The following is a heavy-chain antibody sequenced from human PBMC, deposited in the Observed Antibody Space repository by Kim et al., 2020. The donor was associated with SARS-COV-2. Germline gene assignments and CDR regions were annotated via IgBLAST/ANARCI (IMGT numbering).Heavy chain of an antibody. CDR1: GGSVSSGSYY. CDR2: IYYRGST. V-gene: IGHV4-61*01. J-gene: IGHJ5*02. Sequence: SETLSLTCTVSGGSVSSGSYYWSWIRQPPGKGLEWIGYIYYRGSTNYNPSLKSRVTISVDTSKNQFSLKLSSVTAADTAVYYCARDLSPMVRGVSNWFDPWGQGTLVTVSS. D-gene: IGHD3-10*01. CDR3: ARDLSPMVRGVSNWFDP.